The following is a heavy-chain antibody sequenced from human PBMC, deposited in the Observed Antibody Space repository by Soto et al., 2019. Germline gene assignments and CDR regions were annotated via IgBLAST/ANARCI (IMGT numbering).Heavy chain of an antibody. CDR1: GFTFTNAW. Sequence: EVQLVESGGGLVKPGGSLRLSCAASGFTFTNAWINWVRQAPGKGLEWVGRIKRKTDGGTTDYAEPVKGRFAISRHDSNNIVYLQVNTLKLEATALYYCTTDSYSTLIVSRFEYLGLGTLVTV. D-gene: IGHD3-22*01. CDR2: IKRKTDGGTT. V-gene: IGHV3-15*07. CDR3: TTDSYSTLIVSRFEY. J-gene: IGHJ4*01.